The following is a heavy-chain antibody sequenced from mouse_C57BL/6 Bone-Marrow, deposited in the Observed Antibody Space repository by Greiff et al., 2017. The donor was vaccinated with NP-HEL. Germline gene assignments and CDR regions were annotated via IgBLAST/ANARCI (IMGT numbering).Heavy chain of an antibody. J-gene: IGHJ3*01. CDR2: IDPENGDT. V-gene: IGHV14-4*01. CDR1: GFNIKDDY. CDR3: TTVVARSY. Sequence: VQLQQSGAELVRPGASVKLSCTASGFNIKDDYMHWVKQRPEQGLEWIGRIDPENGDTEYASKFQGKATITADTSSNTAYLQLSSLTSEDTAVYYCTTVVARSYWGQGTLVTVSA. D-gene: IGHD1-1*01.